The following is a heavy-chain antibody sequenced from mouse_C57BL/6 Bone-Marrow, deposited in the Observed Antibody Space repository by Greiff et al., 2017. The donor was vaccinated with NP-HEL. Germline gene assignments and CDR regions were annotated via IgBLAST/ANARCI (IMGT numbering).Heavy chain of an antibody. J-gene: IGHJ4*01. CDR1: GYSFTGYY. CDR3: ARGDYYYAMDY. Sequence: EVKLVESGPELVKPGASVKISCKASGYSFTGYYMNWVKQSPEKSLEWIGEINPSTGGTTYNQKFKAKATLTVDKSSSTAYMQLKSLTSEDSAVYYCARGDYYYAMDYWGQGTSVTVSS. V-gene: IGHV1-42*01. CDR2: INPSTGGT.